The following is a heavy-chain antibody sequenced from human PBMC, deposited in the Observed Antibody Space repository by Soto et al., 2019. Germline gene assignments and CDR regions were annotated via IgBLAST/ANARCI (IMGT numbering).Heavy chain of an antibody. CDR2: ISGSGGST. CDR1: GFTFSSYA. D-gene: IGHD2-2*01. J-gene: IGHJ6*02. Sequence: HPGGSVRLSCAASGFTFSSYAMSWVRQAPGKGLEWVSAISGSGGSTYYADSVKGRFTISRDNSKNTLYLQMNSLRAEDTAVYYCAKDIVVVPAAPKRDYHYYGMDVWGQGTTVTVSS. CDR3: AKDIVVVPAAPKRDYHYYGMDV. V-gene: IGHV3-23*01.